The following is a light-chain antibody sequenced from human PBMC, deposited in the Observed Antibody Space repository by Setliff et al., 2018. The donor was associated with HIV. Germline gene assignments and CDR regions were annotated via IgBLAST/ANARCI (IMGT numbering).Light chain of an antibody. J-gene: IGLJ1*01. V-gene: IGLV2-23*02. CDR1: SSDVGSYNL. CDR2: EVS. Sequence: QSVLTQPASVSGSPGQSITISCTGTSSDVGSYNLVSWSQQHPGKAPKLMIYEVSKRPSGVSKRFSGSKSGNAASLTISGLQPDDEADYYCCSYAGSTTFEVFGTGTKVTVL. CDR3: CSYAGSTTFEV.